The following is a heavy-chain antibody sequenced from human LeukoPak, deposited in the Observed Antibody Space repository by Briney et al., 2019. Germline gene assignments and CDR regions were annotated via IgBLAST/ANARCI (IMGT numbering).Heavy chain of an antibody. D-gene: IGHD6-19*01. CDR3: AKDGTGRYSSGWYQY. Sequence: PGGSLRLSCATSGFTFSTYTMHWVRQAPGKGLEWVANIKQDGSEKYYVDSVKGRFTISRDNAKNSLYLQMNSLRAEDTALYYCAKDGTGRYSSGWYQYWGQGTLVTVSS. V-gene: IGHV3-7*03. CDR2: IKQDGSEK. CDR1: GFTFSTYT. J-gene: IGHJ4*02.